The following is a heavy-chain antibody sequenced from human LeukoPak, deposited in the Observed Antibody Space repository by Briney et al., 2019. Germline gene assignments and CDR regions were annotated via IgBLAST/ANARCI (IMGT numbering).Heavy chain of an antibody. V-gene: IGHV1-18*01. CDR1: GYTFTSYG. J-gene: IGHJ4*02. CDR3: ARVDPHPYCSSTSCHFADY. CDR2: ISAYNGNT. D-gene: IGHD2-2*01. Sequence: ASVKVSCKASGYTFTSYGISWVRQAPGQGLEWMRWISAYNGNTNYAQKLQGRVTMTTDTSTSTAYMELRSLRSDDTAVYYCARVDPHPYCSSTSCHFADYWGQGTLITVSS.